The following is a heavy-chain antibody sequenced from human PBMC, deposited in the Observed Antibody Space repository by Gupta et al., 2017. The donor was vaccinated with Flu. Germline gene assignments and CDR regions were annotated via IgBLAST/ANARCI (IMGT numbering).Heavy chain of an antibody. CDR2: IHPADSDT. D-gene: IGHD5-18*01. Sequence: LKISCKGSGYSFTSYWIVWVRQMPGRGLEWMGAIHPADSDTRYSPSLQGQVTISVDKSVSTAYLQWRSLKASDTAMYYCATTRGYIYTYAFWGQGTLVTVSS. CDR1: GYSFTSYW. J-gene: IGHJ4*02. CDR3: ATTRGYIYTYAF. V-gene: IGHV5-51*01.